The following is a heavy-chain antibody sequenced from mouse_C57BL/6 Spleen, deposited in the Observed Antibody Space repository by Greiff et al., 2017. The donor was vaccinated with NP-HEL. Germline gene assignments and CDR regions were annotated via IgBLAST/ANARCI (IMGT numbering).Heavy chain of an antibody. D-gene: IGHD2-3*01. CDR2: IDPSDSET. CDR3: ARYESSYAMDY. Sequence: QVQLQQPGAELVRPGSSVKLSCKASGYTFTSYWMHWVKQRPIQGLEWIGNIDPSDSETHYNQKFKDKATLTVDKSSSTAYMQLSSLTSEDSAVYYCARYESSYAMDYWGQGTSVTVSS. V-gene: IGHV1-52*01. J-gene: IGHJ4*01. CDR1: GYTFTSYW.